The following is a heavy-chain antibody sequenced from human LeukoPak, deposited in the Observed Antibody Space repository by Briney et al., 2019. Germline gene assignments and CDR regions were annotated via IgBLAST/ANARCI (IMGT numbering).Heavy chain of an antibody. V-gene: IGHV3-30*04. D-gene: IGHD3-9*01. Sequence: GGSLRLSCAASGFTFSSYAMHWVRQAPGKGLEWVAVISYDGSNKYYADSVKGRFTISRDNSKNTLYLQMNSLRAEDTAVYYCARSYDILTGSADAFDIWGQGTMVTVSS. CDR1: GFTFSSYA. CDR3: ARSYDILTGSADAFDI. CDR2: ISYDGSNK. J-gene: IGHJ3*02.